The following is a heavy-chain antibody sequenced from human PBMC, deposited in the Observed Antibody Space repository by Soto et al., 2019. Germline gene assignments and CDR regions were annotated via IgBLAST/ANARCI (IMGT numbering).Heavy chain of an antibody. V-gene: IGHV3-74*01. J-gene: IGHJ4*02. CDR3: ARVGQGRYYFDS. Sequence: EVHLVESGGGSVQPGVSLRLSCAGSGFAFSSYWIHCVRQVPGKGLVWVSRINSDGSTTSYADSVRGRFTISRDNAKDTLSLPTNSLKAEETALVYCARVGQGRYYFDSWGQGNLVTVSS. CDR2: INSDGSTT. CDR1: GFAFSSYW.